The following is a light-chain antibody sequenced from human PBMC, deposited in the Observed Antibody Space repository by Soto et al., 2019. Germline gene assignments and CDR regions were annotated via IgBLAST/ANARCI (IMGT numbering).Light chain of an antibody. CDR3: SSYTSSSTLV. Sequence: QSVLTQPASVSGSPGQSITISCTVTSSDVGGYNYVSWYQQHPGKAPKRMIYEVSNRPSGVSNRFSGSKSGNTASLIISGLQAEDEADYYCSSYTSSSTLVFGTGTKVTVL. CDR1: SSDVGGYNY. J-gene: IGLJ1*01. CDR2: EVS. V-gene: IGLV2-14*01.